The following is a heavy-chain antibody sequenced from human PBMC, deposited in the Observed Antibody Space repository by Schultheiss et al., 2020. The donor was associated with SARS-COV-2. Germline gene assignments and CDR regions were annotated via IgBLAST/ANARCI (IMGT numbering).Heavy chain of an antibody. Sequence: GGSLRLSCAASGFMVTTNFMSWVSQAPGKGLEWVSVIYSGGTTNYADSVKGRFTISRDNAKNSLYLQMNSLRAEDTAVYYCARTAGSGELSSYYYYGMDVWGQGTTVTVSS. J-gene: IGHJ6*02. D-gene: IGHD3-10*01. CDR1: GFMVTTNF. CDR3: ARTAGSGELSSYYYYGMDV. V-gene: IGHV3-53*01. CDR2: IYSGGTT.